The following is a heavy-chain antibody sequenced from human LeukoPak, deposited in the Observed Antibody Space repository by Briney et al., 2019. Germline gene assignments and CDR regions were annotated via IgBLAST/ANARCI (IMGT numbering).Heavy chain of an antibody. V-gene: IGHV3-15*01. CDR2: IKRETDGGTT. CDR1: GFTLNNAW. D-gene: IGHD5-12*01. CDR3: TTVWWLRFF. Sequence: GGSLRLSCAASGFTLNNAWMSWVRQAPGKGLEWLGRIKRETDGGTTDYAAPVKGRFTISRDDSKNTLYLQMNSLKTEDTAVYYCTTVWWLRFFWGQGTLVTVSS. J-gene: IGHJ4*02.